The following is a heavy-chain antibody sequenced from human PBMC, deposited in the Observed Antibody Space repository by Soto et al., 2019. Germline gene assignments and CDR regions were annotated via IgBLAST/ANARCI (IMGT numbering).Heavy chain of an antibody. D-gene: IGHD3-10*02. J-gene: IGHJ4*02. CDR3: ARSSVRGWSY. CDR2: ITHSGST. CDR1: GGSFSGYY. Sequence: SETLSLTCAVYGGSFSGYYWTWIRQPPGEGLEWIGEITHSGSTNYNPSLKSRVTISVDTSKNQFSLNLNSVTAADTAVYYCARSSVRGWSYWGQGTLVTVSS. V-gene: IGHV4-34*01.